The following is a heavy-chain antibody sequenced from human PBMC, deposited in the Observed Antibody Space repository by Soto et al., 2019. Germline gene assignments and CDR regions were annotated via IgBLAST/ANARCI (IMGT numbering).Heavy chain of an antibody. V-gene: IGHV6-1*01. CDR3: ARGLIAARPSYYYYGMDV. D-gene: IGHD6-6*01. CDR2: TYYRSKWYN. Sequence: SQTLSLTCAISGDSVSSNSAAWNWIRQSPSRGLEWLGRTYYRSKWYNDYAVSVKSRITINPDTSKNQFSLQLNSTTPEDTAVYYRARGLIAARPSYYYYGMDVWGQGTTVTVSS. CDR1: GDSVSSNSAA. J-gene: IGHJ6*02.